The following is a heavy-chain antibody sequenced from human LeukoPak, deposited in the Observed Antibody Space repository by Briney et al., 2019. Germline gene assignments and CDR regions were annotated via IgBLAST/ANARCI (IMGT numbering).Heavy chain of an antibody. CDR1: GFIFDNYY. CDR3: ARDYYSGSYYYYYYYYMDV. V-gene: IGHV3-33*07. CDR2: IRQDGDNR. D-gene: IGHD1-26*01. J-gene: IGHJ6*03. Sequence: GGSLRLSCEASGFIFDNYYMYWDRQAPGKGLEWVAHIRQDGDNRVYIDSVKGRFTISRDNAKNSLYLQMNSLRAEDTAVYYCARDYYSGSYYYYYYYYMDVWGKGTTVTISS.